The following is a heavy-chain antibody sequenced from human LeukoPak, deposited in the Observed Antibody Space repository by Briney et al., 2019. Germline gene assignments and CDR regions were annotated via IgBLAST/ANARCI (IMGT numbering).Heavy chain of an antibody. Sequence: GGSLRLSCAASGFTFRNYAMNWVCQAPGKGLEWVSGISGSGSSTYYADSVKGRFTISRDNSKNTLYLQMTSLRAEDTAMYYCAKDSDTPGCFDYWGQGTPVTVSS. J-gene: IGHJ4*02. CDR1: GFTFRNYA. CDR2: ISGSGSST. D-gene: IGHD2-2*02. CDR3: AKDSDTPGCFDY. V-gene: IGHV3-23*01.